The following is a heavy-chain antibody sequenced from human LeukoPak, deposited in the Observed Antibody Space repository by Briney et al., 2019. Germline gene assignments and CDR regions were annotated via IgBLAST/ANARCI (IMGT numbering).Heavy chain of an antibody. CDR3: ARDFGWISGLDY. J-gene: IGHJ4*02. CDR2: ISYDGSNR. V-gene: IGHV3-30-3*01. D-gene: IGHD2-2*03. Sequence: GRSLRLSCAAFGXTFSSYAMHWVRQAPGEGLEWVVVISYDGSNRYYADSVKGRFTISRDNSKNTLFLQMNSLRGEDTAVYYCARDFGWISGLDYWGQGTLVTVSS. CDR1: GXTFSSYA.